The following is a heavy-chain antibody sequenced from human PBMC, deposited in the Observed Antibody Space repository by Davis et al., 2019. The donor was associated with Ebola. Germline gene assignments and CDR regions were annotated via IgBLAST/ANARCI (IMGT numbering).Heavy chain of an antibody. CDR1: GGSISGYY. J-gene: IGHJ6*02. CDR3: ARDGRDDFWSGIYGMDV. CDR2: IYSSGTS. V-gene: IGHV4-59*12. D-gene: IGHD3-3*01. Sequence: PSETLSLTCNVSGGSISGYYWNWIRQSSGRGLEWIGYIYSSGTSNYNPSLKSRVTILVDTAKNQFSLTLTSVTAADTAVYYCARDGRDDFWSGIYGMDVWGQGTTVTVSS.